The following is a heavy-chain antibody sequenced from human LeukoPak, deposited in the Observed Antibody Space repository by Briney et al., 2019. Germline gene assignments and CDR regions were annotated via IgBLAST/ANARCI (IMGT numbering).Heavy chain of an antibody. CDR1: GYTFTSYD. J-gene: IGHJ6*02. D-gene: IGHD2-2*01. CDR2: MNPNSGNT. Sequence: GASVKVSCKASGYTFTSYDINWVRQATGQGLEWMGWMNPNSGNTGYAQKFQGRVTMTRNSSISTAYMELSSLRSEDTAVYYCARGRYCSSTSCYRDYYYYGMDVWGQGTTVTVSS. CDR3: ARGRYCSSTSCYRDYYYYGMDV. V-gene: IGHV1-8*01.